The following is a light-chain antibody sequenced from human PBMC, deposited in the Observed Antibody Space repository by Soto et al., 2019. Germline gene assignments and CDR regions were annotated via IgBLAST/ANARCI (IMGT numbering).Light chain of an antibody. Sequence: EIVLTQSPDTLSLSPGERATLSCRASQSVSSDYLVWYQQKPGLPPRLLIYGASRRATCIPDRFSGSGSGTDFILTISRLEPEDFSVYYCQHYDNTPPSFTFSPGTKVDIK. J-gene: IGKJ3*01. CDR3: QHYDNTPPSFT. CDR2: GAS. V-gene: IGKV3-20*01. CDR1: QSVSSDY.